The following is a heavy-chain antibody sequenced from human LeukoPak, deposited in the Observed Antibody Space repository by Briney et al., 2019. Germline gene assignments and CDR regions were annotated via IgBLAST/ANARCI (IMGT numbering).Heavy chain of an antibody. CDR3: ARVPDCSGGSCYVWFDP. CDR2: IYCSVNT. CDR1: GGSVSSKTYY. V-gene: IGHV4-39*07. Sequence: SETLSLTCTVSGGSVSSKTYYWGWIRQPPGKGLEWIGTIYCSVNTYYNPSLKSRVTISVDTSKNQFSLKLSSVTAADTAVYYCARVPDCSGGSCYVWFDPWGQGTLVTVSS. D-gene: IGHD2-15*01. J-gene: IGHJ5*02.